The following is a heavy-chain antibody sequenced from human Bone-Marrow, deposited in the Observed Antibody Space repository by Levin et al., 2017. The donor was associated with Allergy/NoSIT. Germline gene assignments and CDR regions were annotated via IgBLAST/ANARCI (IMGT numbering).Heavy chain of an antibody. Sequence: RGESLKISCVGSGFTFSTYSMTWVRQAPGKGLEWVSTISETGGGTFYTDSVKGRFTISRDNSKSTLYLQMNSLRAEDTALYYCARYLVPAPAPIRTFDYWGQGTLVTVSS. CDR1: GFTFSTYS. D-gene: IGHD2-2*01. CDR2: ISETGGGT. V-gene: IGHV3-23*01. CDR3: ARYLVPAPAPIRTFDY. J-gene: IGHJ4*02.